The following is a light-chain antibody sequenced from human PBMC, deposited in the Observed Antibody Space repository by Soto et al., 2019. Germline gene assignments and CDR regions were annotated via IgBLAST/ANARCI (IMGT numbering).Light chain of an antibody. CDR1: SSNIGSHP. CDR3: AAWDDSLKVWV. CDR2: STD. V-gene: IGLV1-44*01. J-gene: IGLJ3*02. Sequence: QSVLTQPPSASGTPGQRVTISCSGSSSNIGSHPVDWYQHLPGMAPTLLIYSTDQRPSGITDRFSGSKSGTSASLAISGLQSEDEADYYCAAWDDSLKVWVFGGGTKVTVL.